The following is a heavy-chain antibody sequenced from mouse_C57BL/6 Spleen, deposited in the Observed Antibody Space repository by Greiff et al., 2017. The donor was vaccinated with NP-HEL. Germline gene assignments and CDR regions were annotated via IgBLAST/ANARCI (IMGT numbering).Heavy chain of an antibody. V-gene: IGHV5-6*02. Sequence: EVKLVESGGDLVKPGGSLKLSCAASGFTFSSYGMSWVRQTPDKRLEWVATISSGGSYTYYPDSVKGRVTISRDNAKNTLYLQMSSLKSEDTAMYYCARHEDCSYYFDYWGQGTTLTVSS. D-gene: IGHD2-12*01. CDR3: ARHEDCSYYFDY. CDR2: ISSGGSYT. J-gene: IGHJ2*01. CDR1: GFTFSSYG.